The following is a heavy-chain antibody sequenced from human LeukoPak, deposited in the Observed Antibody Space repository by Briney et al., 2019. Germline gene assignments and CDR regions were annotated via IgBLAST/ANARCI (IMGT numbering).Heavy chain of an antibody. V-gene: IGHV1-2*02. CDR1: GYTFTGYY. CDR2: INPNSGGT. Sequence: ASVKVSCKASGYTFTGYYMHWVRQAPGQGLEWMGWINPNSGGTNYAQKFQGRVTMTRDTSISTAYMELSRLRSDDTAVYYRAKAAAGSQHSYYYYYLDVWGTGTTVTISS. D-gene: IGHD6-13*01. CDR3: AKAAAGSQHSYYYYYLDV. J-gene: IGHJ6*03.